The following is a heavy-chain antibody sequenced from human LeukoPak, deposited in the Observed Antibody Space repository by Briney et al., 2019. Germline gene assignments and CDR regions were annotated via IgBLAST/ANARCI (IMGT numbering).Heavy chain of an antibody. V-gene: IGHV4-34*01. J-gene: IGHJ4*02. Sequence: SETLSLTCAVYGGSFSDYYWSWIRQPPGKGLEWIGEINHSGSTNYNPSLKSRVTISVDKSKNQFSLKLSSVIAADTAVYYCARGYGSGSYYGYWGQGTLVTVSS. D-gene: IGHD3-10*01. CDR2: INHSGST. CDR3: ARGYGSGSYYGY. CDR1: GGSFSDYY.